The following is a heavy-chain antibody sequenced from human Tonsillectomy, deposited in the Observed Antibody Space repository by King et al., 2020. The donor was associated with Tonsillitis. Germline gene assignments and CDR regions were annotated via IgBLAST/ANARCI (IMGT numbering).Heavy chain of an antibody. CDR2: ISYDSSNI. CDR3: ASARI. V-gene: IGHV3-48*04. CDR1: GFTFSNYH. D-gene: IGHD1-14*01. Sequence: VQLVESGGDLVQPGGSLRLSCAASGFTFSNYHMNWVRQAPGKGLEWVSYISYDSSNIYYTDSVKGRFTVSRDNAKNSLYLLMNSLRAEDTAVYYCASARIRGQGTLVTVSS. J-gene: IGHJ4*02.